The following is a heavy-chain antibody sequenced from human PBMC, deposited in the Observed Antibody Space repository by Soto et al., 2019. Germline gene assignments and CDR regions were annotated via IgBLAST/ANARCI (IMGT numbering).Heavy chain of an antibody. D-gene: IGHD1-26*01. J-gene: IGHJ3*02. CDR3: ARDRSGSNCTLYRDAFDI. V-gene: IGHV3-23*01. Sequence: GSLRLSCAASGFTFRIYAMSWVREAPCKGLEWVSTIGGSGFGTTYADFVRGRFTISRDNSRNTLYLQMNSLRAEDAAVYYCARDRSGSNCTLYRDAFDIWCQG. CDR2: IGGSGFGT. CDR1: GFTFRIYA.